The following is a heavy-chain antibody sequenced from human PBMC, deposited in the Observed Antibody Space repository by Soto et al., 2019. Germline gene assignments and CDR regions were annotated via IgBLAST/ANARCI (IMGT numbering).Heavy chain of an antibody. D-gene: IGHD5-12*01. CDR3: AKGPRISGYANWFDP. V-gene: IGHV3-23*01. Sequence: EVQLLESGGGLVQPEGSLRLSCAASGFTFSSYAMSWVRQAPGKGLEWVSAISGSGGSTYYADSVKGRFTISRDNSKNTLYLQMNSLRAEDTAVYYCAKGPRISGYANWFDPWGQGTLVTVSS. J-gene: IGHJ5*02. CDR1: GFTFSSYA. CDR2: ISGSGGST.